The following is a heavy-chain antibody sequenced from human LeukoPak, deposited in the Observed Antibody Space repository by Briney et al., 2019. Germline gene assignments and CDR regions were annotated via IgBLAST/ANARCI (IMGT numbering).Heavy chain of an antibody. D-gene: IGHD3-10*01. CDR2: ISYSGST. CDR3: ARGISYYFGMDV. J-gene: IGHJ6*02. Sequence: SETLSLTCTVSGGSFTNNGYFWGWIRQPPGKGLDWIGSISYSGSTYYNPSLKSRVTISVDTSKSQFSLKLRSVTAADTAVYHCARGISYYFGMDVWGQGTTVTVSS. CDR1: GGSFTNNGYF. V-gene: IGHV4-39*01.